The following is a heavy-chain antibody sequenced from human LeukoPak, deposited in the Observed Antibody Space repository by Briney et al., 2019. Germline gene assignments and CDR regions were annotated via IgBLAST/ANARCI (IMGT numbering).Heavy chain of an antibody. V-gene: IGHV3-30-3*01. CDR2: ISYDGSNK. Sequence: GGCLRLSCAVAGFTFSSYGMQWVSQAPGKGREWVAVISYDGSNKYYAASVKGRFTISRDNSKTTLYLQMNSLTAEDTAVYYCARVPLRFFDQGALDYWGQGTLVTVSS. J-gene: IGHJ4*02. CDR1: GFTFSSYG. CDR3: ARVPLRFFDQGALDY. D-gene: IGHD3-3*01.